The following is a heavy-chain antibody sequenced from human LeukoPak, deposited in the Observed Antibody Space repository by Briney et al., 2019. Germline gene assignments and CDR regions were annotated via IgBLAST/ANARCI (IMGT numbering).Heavy chain of an antibody. CDR2: ISYDGSNK. CDR3: ARPKGSSWYTSYFDY. Sequence: QSGGSRRLSCAASGFTFSSYAMHWVRQAPGKGLEWVAVISYDGSNKYYADSVKGRFTISRDNSKNTLYLQMNSLRAEDTAVYYCARPKGSSWYTSYFDYWGQGTLVTVSS. CDR1: GFTFSSYA. V-gene: IGHV3-30-3*01. J-gene: IGHJ4*02. D-gene: IGHD6-13*01.